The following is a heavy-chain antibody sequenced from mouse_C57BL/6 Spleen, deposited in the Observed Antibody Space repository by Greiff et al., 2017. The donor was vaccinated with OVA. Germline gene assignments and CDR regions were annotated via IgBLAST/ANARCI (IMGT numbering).Heavy chain of an antibody. CDR1: GYTFTDYY. Sequence: VQLQQSGPELVKPGASVKISCKASGYTFTDYYMNWVKQSHGKSLEWIGDINPNNGGTSYNQKFKGKATLTVDKSSSTAYMELRSLTSEDSAVYYCARDYYYGSSPFDYWGQGTTLTVSS. V-gene: IGHV1-26*01. D-gene: IGHD1-1*01. CDR2: INPNNGGT. CDR3: ARDYYYGSSPFDY. J-gene: IGHJ2*01.